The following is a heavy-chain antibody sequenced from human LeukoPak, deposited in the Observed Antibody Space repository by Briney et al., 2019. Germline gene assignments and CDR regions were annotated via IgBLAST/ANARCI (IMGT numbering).Heavy chain of an antibody. CDR1: GGSFTGYY. CDR3: ARKYSYGLRSFDY. V-gene: IGHV4-34*01. D-gene: IGHD5-18*01. J-gene: IGHJ4*02. CDR2: INHSGNP. Sequence: PSETLSLTCAVYGGSFTGYYWSWIRQPPGKGLEWIGEINHSGNPNYNPSLKSRVTISVDTSKNQFSLKLSSVTAADTAVYYCARKYSYGLRSFDYWGQGTLVTVSS.